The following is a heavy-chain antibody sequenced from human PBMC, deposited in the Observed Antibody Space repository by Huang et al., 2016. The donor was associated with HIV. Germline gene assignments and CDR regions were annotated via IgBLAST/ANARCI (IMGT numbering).Heavy chain of an antibody. CDR2: IYPGDSDT. J-gene: IGHJ4*02. D-gene: IGHD3-22*01. Sequence: EVQLAQSGAEVKKPGESLKISCKGSGFSFTNYWIGWVRQMPGKGLEWRGIIYPGDSDTKYSPAFQGKVTISADKSISTAYLQWSSLKASDTAMYYCARSTSGYYYRTDYWGQGTLVTVSS. CDR1: GFSFTNYW. CDR3: ARSTSGYYYRTDY. V-gene: IGHV5-51*01.